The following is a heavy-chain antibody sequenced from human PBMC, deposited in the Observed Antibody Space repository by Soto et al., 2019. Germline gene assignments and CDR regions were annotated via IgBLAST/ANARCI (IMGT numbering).Heavy chain of an antibody. CDR2: ISYDGSNK. D-gene: IGHD6-6*01. CDR1: GFTFSSYA. V-gene: IGHV3-30-3*01. CDR3: ARDDTYGLFLADHSSSYFDY. J-gene: IGHJ4*02. Sequence: PGGSLRLSCAASGFTFSSYAMHWVRQAPGKGLEWVAVISYDGSNKYYADSVKGRFTISRDNSKNTLYLQMNSLRAEDTAVYYCARDDTYGLFLADHSSSYFDYWGQGTLVTVSS.